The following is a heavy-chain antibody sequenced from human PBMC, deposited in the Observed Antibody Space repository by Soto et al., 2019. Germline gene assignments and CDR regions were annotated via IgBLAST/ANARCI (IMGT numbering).Heavy chain of an antibody. J-gene: IGHJ4*02. CDR3: AKDLGGPGGY. D-gene: IGHD3-10*01. CDR1: GYTFSSYA. Sequence: EVQLLESGGGLVQPGGSLRLSCEASGYTFSSYAMSWVRQAPGKGLEWVSAISGSGGSTYYADSVKGRFTISRDNSKNTLYLQMNSLRAADTAVYYCAKDLGGPGGYWGQGTLVTVSS. V-gene: IGHV3-23*01. CDR2: ISGSGGST.